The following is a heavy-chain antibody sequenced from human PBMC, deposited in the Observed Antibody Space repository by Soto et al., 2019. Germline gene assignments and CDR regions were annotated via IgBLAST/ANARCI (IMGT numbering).Heavy chain of an antibody. J-gene: IGHJ5*02. CDR1: GGPFSGVY. CDR3: ARDAFCGSGTCRVGHWFDP. V-gene: IGHV4-34*01. Sequence: SDTLSLTCAVSGGPFSGVYWSWIRQPPGKGLEWIGGVNHRGSANYNPSLESRVTMSVDTSKNQFSLKLTSVTAADSAVYYCARDAFCGSGTCRVGHWFDPWGQGTLVTVSS. CDR2: VNHRGSA. D-gene: IGHD2-21*01.